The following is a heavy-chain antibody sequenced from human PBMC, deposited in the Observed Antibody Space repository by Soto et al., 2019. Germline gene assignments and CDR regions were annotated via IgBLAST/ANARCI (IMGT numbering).Heavy chain of an antibody. CDR1: GFTFSSYS. Sequence: PGGSLRLSCAASGFTFSSYSMNWVRQAPGKGLERVGRIRSKANSYATAYAASVKGRFTISRDDSKNTAYMQMNSLKTEDTAVYFCFLIGYCGSGYHDFYTWGQGTVV. D-gene: IGHD3-3*01. J-gene: IGHJ3*02. CDR2: IRSKANSYAT. CDR3: FLIGYCGSGYHDFYT. V-gene: IGHV3-73*01.